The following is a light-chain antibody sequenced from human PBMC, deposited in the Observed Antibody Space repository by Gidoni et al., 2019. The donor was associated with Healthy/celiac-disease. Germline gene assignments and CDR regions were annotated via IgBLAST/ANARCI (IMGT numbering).Light chain of an antibody. Sequence: QSVLTQPPSASGTPGQRVTISCSGSSSNIGSNYVYWYQQLPGTAPNLLIYRNNQRPSGVPGRFSGSKSGTSASLAISGLRSEDEADYYCAAWDDSLSGWVFGGGTKLTVL. CDR1: SSNIGSNY. V-gene: IGLV1-47*01. J-gene: IGLJ3*02. CDR3: AAWDDSLSGWV. CDR2: RNN.